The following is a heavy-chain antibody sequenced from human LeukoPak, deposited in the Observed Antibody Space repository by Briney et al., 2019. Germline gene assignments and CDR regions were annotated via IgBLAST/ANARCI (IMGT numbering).Heavy chain of an antibody. J-gene: IGHJ4*02. CDR3: ARGAIAVAGTGGDFDY. Sequence: SETLSLTCAVYGGSFSGYYWSWIRQPPGKGLEWIGEINHSGSTNYNPCLKSRVTISVDASKNQFSLKLSSVTAADTAVYYCARGAIAVAGTGGDFDYWGQGTLVTVSS. D-gene: IGHD6-19*01. CDR1: GGSFSGYY. CDR2: INHSGST. V-gene: IGHV4-34*01.